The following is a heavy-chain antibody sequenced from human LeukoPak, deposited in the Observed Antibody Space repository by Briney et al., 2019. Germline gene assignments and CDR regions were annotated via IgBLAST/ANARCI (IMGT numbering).Heavy chain of an antibody. CDR2: IYYTGAT. CDR1: SGSISSYY. Sequence: PSETLSLTCSVSSGSISSYYWTWIRQPPGKGLEWIGYIYYTGATSYNPSLKRRVTISVDTSKKQFSLKLASVTAADTAVYYCARYGGSGWVIDNWGQGTLVTVSS. CDR3: ARYGGSGWVIDN. V-gene: IGHV4-59*08. J-gene: IGHJ4*02. D-gene: IGHD6-19*01.